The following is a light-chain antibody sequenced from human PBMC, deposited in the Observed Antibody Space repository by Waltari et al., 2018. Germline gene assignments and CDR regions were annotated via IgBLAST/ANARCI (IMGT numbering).Light chain of an antibody. CDR1: DSDVGAYDF. CDR3: SSYTTSSAPGV. Sequence: QSALTQPASVSGSPGQSITISCSGTDSDVGAYDFVSWYQPHPGKAPHLIIYEVSKRPSGISNRFSASKSGTTASLTISGLQAEDEADYYGSSYTTSSAPGVFGTGTRVTVL. J-gene: IGLJ1*01. V-gene: IGLV2-14*01. CDR2: EVS.